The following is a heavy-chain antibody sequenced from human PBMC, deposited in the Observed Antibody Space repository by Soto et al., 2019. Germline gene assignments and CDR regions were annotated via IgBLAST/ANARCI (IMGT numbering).Heavy chain of an antibody. V-gene: IGHV4-39*01. Sequence: QLQLQESGPGLVKPSETLSLTCTVSGGSISSSSYYWGWIRQPPGKGLEWIGSIYYSGSTYYNPSIKSRVTISVDTSKNQFSLKLSSVTAADTAVYYCARQIMRRGYAFDIWGQGTMVTVSS. CDR2: IYYSGST. CDR1: GGSISSSSYY. CDR3: ARQIMRRGYAFDI. J-gene: IGHJ3*02. D-gene: IGHD2-8*01.